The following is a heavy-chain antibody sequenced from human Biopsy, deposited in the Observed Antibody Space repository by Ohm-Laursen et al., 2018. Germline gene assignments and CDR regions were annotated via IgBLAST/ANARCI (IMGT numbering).Heavy chain of an antibody. CDR3: AKDEGRDRFFPDYFDH. CDR1: GFTFSNYW. CDR2: IKQDVSEI. D-gene: IGHD3-3*01. V-gene: IGHV3-7*01. Sequence: GSLRLSCAASGFTFSNYWMAWVRQAPGKGLEWVTSIKQDVSEIYYVDSAKGRFTVSRDNARNSLYLHMNSLRGDDTAVYFCAKDEGRDRFFPDYFDHWGRGTLVTVSS. J-gene: IGHJ4*02.